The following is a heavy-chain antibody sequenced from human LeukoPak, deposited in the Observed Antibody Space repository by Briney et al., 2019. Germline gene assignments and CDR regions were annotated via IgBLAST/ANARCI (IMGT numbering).Heavy chain of an antibody. V-gene: IGHV4-59*01. Sequence: SETLSLTCTVSGGSISSYYWSWIRQPPGKGLEWIGYIYYSGSTNYNPSLKSRVTISVDTSKNQFSLKLSSVTAADTAVYYCARDSAAAGIDYWDQGTLVTVSS. D-gene: IGHD6-13*01. CDR2: IYYSGST. CDR1: GGSISSYY. CDR3: ARDSAAAGIDY. J-gene: IGHJ4*02.